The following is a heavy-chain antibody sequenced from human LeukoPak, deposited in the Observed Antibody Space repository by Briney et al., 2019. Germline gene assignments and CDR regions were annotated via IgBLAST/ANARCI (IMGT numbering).Heavy chain of an antibody. CDR2: INPTTGDT. D-gene: IGHD5-12*01. J-gene: IGHJ3*02. Sequence: ASVKVSCKASGYTFTSYYMHWVRQAPGQGLEWMGIINPTTGDTTYAQKFQGRLTMTRDMSTSTDYMELSSLTSEDTAVFYCARYGFSAVWQGGWLDFDIWGQGTVVTVSS. V-gene: IGHV1-46*01. CDR1: GYTFTSYY. CDR3: ARYGFSAVWQGGWLDFDI.